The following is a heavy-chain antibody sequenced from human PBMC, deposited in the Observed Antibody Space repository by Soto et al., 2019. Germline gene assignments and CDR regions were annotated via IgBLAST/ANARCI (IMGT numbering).Heavy chain of an antibody. D-gene: IGHD2-2*01. J-gene: IGHJ4*02. Sequence: QVQLVQSGAEVKKPGSSVKVSCKASGGTFSSYAISWVRQAPGQGLEWMGGIIPIFGTANYAQKFQGRVTITADESPRTAYMELSSLRSEDTAVYYCASGIPTCSTSCAANDYWGQGTLFTVSS. CDR1: GGTFSSYA. CDR2: IIPIFGTA. CDR3: ASGIPTCSTSCAANDY. V-gene: IGHV1-69*01.